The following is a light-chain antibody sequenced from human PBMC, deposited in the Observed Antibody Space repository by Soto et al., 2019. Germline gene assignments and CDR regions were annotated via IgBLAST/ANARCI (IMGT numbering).Light chain of an antibody. Sequence: AVLTQPASVSGSPGQSITISCTGTSSDVGGYNYVSWYQQHPGKAPKLMIYDVSNRPSGVSNRFSGSKSGNTASLTISGLQAEDEANYYCSSLTSTSTVIFGGGTKLTVL. CDR2: DVS. V-gene: IGLV2-14*01. CDR1: SSDVGGYNY. J-gene: IGLJ2*01. CDR3: SSLTSTSTVI.